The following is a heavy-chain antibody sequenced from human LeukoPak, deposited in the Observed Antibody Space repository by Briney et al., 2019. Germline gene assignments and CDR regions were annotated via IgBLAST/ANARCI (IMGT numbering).Heavy chain of an antibody. CDR2: ISYSSETT. V-gene: IGHV3-48*04. D-gene: IGHD1-26*01. CDR3: ARVARGNYYHFDS. CDR1: GFTFSSYS. J-gene: IGHJ4*02. Sequence: QPGGSLRLSCEASGFTFSSYSLTWVRQAPGKGLEWVSYISYSSETTSYADSVKGRFTSSRDYAKKSLYLQMNSLRAEDTAVHFCARVARGNYYHFDSWGQGTLVTVSS.